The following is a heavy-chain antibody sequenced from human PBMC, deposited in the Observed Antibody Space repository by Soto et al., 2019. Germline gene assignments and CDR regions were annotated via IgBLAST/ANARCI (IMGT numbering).Heavy chain of an antibody. J-gene: IGHJ4*02. CDR2: IKQDGSEK. CDR1: GFTFSSYW. CDR3: ARGFVASCLDY. D-gene: IGHD2-2*01. Sequence: EVQLVESGGGLVQPGGSLRLSCAASGFTFSSYWMSWVRQAPGKGLERVANIKQDGSEKYYVDSVKGRFTISRDNAKISLYLQMNGLRAEDTAVYYCARGFVASCLDYWGQGTLVTVSS. V-gene: IGHV3-7*01.